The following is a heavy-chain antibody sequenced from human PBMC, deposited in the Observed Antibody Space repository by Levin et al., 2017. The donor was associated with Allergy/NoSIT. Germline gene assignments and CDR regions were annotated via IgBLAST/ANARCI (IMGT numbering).Heavy chain of an antibody. J-gene: IGHJ3*02. CDR3: AKDPTPIFGVVISTSNDAFDI. D-gene: IGHD3-3*01. V-gene: IGHV3-23*01. CDR1: GFTFSSYA. CDR2: ISGSGGST. Sequence: GESLKISCAASGFTFSSYAMSWVRQAPGKGLEWVSAISGSGGSTYYADSVKGRFTISRDNSKNTLYLQMNSLRAEDTAVYYCAKDPTPIFGVVISTSNDAFDIWGQGTMVTVSS.